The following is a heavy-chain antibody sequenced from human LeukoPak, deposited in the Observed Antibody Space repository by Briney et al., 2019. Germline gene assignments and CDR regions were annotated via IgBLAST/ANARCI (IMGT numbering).Heavy chain of an antibody. Sequence: PGGSLRLSCAASGFTFSSYAMHWVRQAPGKGLEWVAVTSYDGSNKYYADSVKGRFTISRDNSKNTLYLQMNSLRAEDTAVYYCARESGRGGMVATFYFDYWGQGTLVTVSS. J-gene: IGHJ4*02. CDR1: GFTFSSYA. V-gene: IGHV3-30*04. D-gene: IGHD5-12*01. CDR3: ARESGRGGMVATFYFDY. CDR2: TSYDGSNK.